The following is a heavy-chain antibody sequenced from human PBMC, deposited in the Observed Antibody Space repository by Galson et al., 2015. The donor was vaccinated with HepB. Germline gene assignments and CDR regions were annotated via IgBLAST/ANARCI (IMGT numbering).Heavy chain of an antibody. J-gene: IGHJ6*02. CDR3: ARITYDYVWGSNRYWMDV. CDR2: IFYSGST. V-gene: IGHV4-59*08. CDR1: GGSISSYY. D-gene: IGHD3-16*02. Sequence: SETLSLTCTVSGGSISSYYWSWIRQPPGKGLEWIGYIFYSGSTNYNPFFKSRVTISVDTSKNQFSLKLSSVTAADTAVYYCARITYDYVWGSNRYWMDVWGQGTTVTVSS.